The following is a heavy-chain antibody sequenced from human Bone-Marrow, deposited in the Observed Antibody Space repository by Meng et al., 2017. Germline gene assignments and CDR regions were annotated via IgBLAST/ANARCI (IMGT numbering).Heavy chain of an antibody. Sequence: SETLSLTCAVSGYSITGSYNWGWIRQPPGKGLEWIGYAYYSGATNYNPSLKSRITTTVDTSKNQFSLKLRSVTAADTTVYYCASERSVNDVGYFDNWGRGTLVTVSS. CDR2: AYYSGAT. CDR3: ASERSVNDVGYFDN. J-gene: IGHJ4*02. V-gene: IGHV4-59*01. D-gene: IGHD1-1*01. CDR1: GYSITGSYN.